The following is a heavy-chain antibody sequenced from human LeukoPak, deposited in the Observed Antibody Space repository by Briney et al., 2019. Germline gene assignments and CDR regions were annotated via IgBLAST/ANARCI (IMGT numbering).Heavy chain of an antibody. CDR2: ITSPVGRI. CDR3: ATDGRSSGWYGFDY. Sequence: GGSLRLSCAASGFTFSTYSMNWVRQAPGKGLEWVSSITSPVGRIYYADSLKGRITISRDNAKSSLYLQMNSLRAEDTAVYYCATDGRSSGWYGFDYWGLGTLVTVSS. J-gene: IGHJ4*02. CDR1: GFTFSTYS. D-gene: IGHD6-19*01. V-gene: IGHV3-21*01.